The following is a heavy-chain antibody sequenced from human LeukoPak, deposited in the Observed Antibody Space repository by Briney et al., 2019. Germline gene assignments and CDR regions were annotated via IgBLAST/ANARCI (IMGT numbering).Heavy chain of an antibody. J-gene: IGHJ4*02. CDR3: VKVTAAGFVDH. CDR1: GFTFDDYA. Sequence: PGGSLRLSCAASGFTFDDYAMHWVRQAPGKGLEWVSGIGWNSGGIVYADSVKGRFTISRDNAKNSLYLQMNSLGAEDTALYNCVKVTAAGFVDHWGQGTLVTVSS. D-gene: IGHD6-13*01. V-gene: IGHV3-9*01. CDR2: IGWNSGGI.